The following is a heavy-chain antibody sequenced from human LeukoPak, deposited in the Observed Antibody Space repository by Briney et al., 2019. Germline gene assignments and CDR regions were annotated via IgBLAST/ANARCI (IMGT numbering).Heavy chain of an antibody. CDR1: GGSISSYF. CDR3: ARYDHGSIVP. J-gene: IGHJ5*02. D-gene: IGHD3-16*01. Sequence: PSETLSLTCTVSGGSISSYFWSWIRQPAGKGLEWIGRVYGSGNTNYNPSLKSRVTISADKSKNQFSLKLSSVTAADTAMYYCARYDHGSIVPWGPGTQVTVSS. CDR2: VYGSGNT. V-gene: IGHV4-4*07.